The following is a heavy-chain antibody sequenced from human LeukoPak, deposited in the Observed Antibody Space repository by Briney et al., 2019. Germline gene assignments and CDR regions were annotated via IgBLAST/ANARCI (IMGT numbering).Heavy chain of an antibody. D-gene: IGHD3-10*01. J-gene: IGHJ4*02. CDR1: GYSISSGYY. CDR2: IYHSGST. V-gene: IGHV4-38-2*01. Sequence: PSETLSLTCAVSGYSISSGYYWGWIRQPPGKGLEWIGSIYHSGSTYYNPSLKSRVTISVDTSKNQFSLKLSSVTAADTVVYYCAGLGEAYWGQGTLVTVSS. CDR3: AGLGEAY.